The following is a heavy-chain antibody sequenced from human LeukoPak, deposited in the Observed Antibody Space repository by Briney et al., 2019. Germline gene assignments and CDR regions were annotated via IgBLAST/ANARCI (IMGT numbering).Heavy chain of an antibody. D-gene: IGHD6-13*01. Sequence: SETLSLTCTVSGGSISSGDYYWSWIRQPPGKGLEWIGYIYYSGSTNYNPSLKSRVTISVDTSKNQFSLKLSSVTAADTAVYYCARDSGSWYDAFDIWGQGTMVTVSS. CDR1: GGSISSGDYY. V-gene: IGHV4-61*08. CDR3: ARDSGSWYDAFDI. J-gene: IGHJ3*02. CDR2: IYYSGST.